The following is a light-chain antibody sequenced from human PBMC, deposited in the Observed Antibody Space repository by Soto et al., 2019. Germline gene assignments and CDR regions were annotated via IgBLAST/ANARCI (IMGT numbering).Light chain of an antibody. Sequence: EIVLTQSPGTLSLSPGERATLSCRASQSVSSSYSAWYQQKPGQAPRLLIYGASSRATGIPDRFSGSGSGTDFTLIISRLEPEDFAVYYCQQYDSSPRTFGQGTKVEIK. CDR2: GAS. V-gene: IGKV3-20*01. CDR1: QSVSSSY. CDR3: QQYDSSPRT. J-gene: IGKJ1*01.